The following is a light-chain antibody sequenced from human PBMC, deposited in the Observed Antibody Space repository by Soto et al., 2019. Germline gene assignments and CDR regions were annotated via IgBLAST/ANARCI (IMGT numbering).Light chain of an antibody. V-gene: IGLV1-40*01. CDR1: SSNIGAGYD. CDR2: GNS. Sequence: VVTQPPSVSGAPGQRVTISCTGSSSNIGAGYDVHWYQQLPGTAPKLLIYGNSNRPSGVPDRFSGSKSGTSASLAITGLQAEDEADYYCQSYDSSLSVVVFGGGTKLTVL. J-gene: IGLJ2*01. CDR3: QSYDSSLSVVV.